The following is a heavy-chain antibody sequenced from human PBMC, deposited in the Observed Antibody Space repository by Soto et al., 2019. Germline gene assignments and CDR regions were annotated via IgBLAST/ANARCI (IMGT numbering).Heavy chain of an antibody. CDR3: AKNTMVRGVITH. V-gene: IGHV3-23*01. D-gene: IGHD3-10*01. J-gene: IGHJ4*02. CDR2: ISGSGGST. CDR1: GFTFSSYA. Sequence: GALRLSCAASGFTFSSYAMSWVRQAPGKGLEWVSAISGSGGSTYYADSVKGRFTISRDNSKNTLYLQMNSLRAEDTAVYYCAKNTMVRGVITHWGQGTLVTVSS.